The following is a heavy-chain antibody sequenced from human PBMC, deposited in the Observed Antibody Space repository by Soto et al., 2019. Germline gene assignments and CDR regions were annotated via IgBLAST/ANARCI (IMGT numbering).Heavy chain of an antibody. Sequence: QVQLQESGPGLVKPSQTLSLTCTVSGVSMSSGGYYWTWIRQHPGKGLEWIGYTYYSGSTYYNPSLKSRLTISVDTSKNQFSLRLSSVTVADTAVYYCAREEAGAFDIWGQGTMVTVSS. V-gene: IGHV4-31*03. D-gene: IGHD3-10*01. CDR1: GVSMSSGGYY. CDR2: TYYSGST. J-gene: IGHJ3*02. CDR3: AREEAGAFDI.